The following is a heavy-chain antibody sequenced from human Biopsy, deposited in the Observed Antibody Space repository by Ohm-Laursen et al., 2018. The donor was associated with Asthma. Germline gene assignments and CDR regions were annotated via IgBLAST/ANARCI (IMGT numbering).Heavy chain of an antibody. CDR2: HDHVEGGT. Sequence: GSSVKVSCKISGYSLTALSMHWVRQAPGQGLEWMGGHDHVEGGTVNARRFQGRVTMTEDTSTDTADMELSSLSSDDTAEYYCAADFPKDYVRYNFQFWGQGTLVTVSS. D-gene: IGHD4-17*01. V-gene: IGHV1-24*01. J-gene: IGHJ4*02. CDR3: AADFPKDYVRYNFQF. CDR1: GYSLTALS.